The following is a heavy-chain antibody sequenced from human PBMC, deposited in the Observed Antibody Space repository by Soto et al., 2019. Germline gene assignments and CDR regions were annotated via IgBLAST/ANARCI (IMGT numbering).Heavy chain of an antibody. CDR3: ATVLVGATRHPDSDS. CDR2: IYYDGST. CDR1: GGSINNNNYY. D-gene: IGHD2-15*01. V-gene: IGHV4-39*02. Sequence: SETLSLTCTVSGGSINNNNYYWACIRQPPGKGLSWIASIYYDGSTYYNSSLKSRVTISRDTSKNHFSLRLTSMTAADTAVYYCATVLVGATRHPDSDSWGQGTLVTVS. J-gene: IGHJ4*02.